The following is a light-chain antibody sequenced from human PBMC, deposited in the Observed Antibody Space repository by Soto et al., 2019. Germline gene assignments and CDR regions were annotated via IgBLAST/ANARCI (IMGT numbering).Light chain of an antibody. V-gene: IGKV1-5*03. CDR2: KAS. J-gene: IGKJ1*01. CDR1: QTISSW. CDR3: QQYHSPPLT. Sequence: DIQMTQSPSTLSGSVGDRVTITCPASQTISSWLAWYQQKPGKAPKLLIYKASTLKSGVPSRFRGSGSGTEFTLTISSLEPEDFVVYYCQQYHSPPLTFGQGTKVDIK.